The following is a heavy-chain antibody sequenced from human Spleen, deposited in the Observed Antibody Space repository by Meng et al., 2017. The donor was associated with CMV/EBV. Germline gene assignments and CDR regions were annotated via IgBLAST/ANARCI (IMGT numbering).Heavy chain of an antibody. J-gene: IGHJ3*02. CDR1: SFSGYY. Sequence: SFSGYYWSWLRQPPGKGLEWIGDINHSGSTNYTPSLTSRVTISVDTSKNQFSLKLSSVTAADTAVYYCARGRGFWSGFRGRLYAFDIWGQGTMVTVSS. CDR3: ARGRGFWSGFRGRLYAFDI. V-gene: IGHV4-34*01. CDR2: INHSGST. D-gene: IGHD3-3*01.